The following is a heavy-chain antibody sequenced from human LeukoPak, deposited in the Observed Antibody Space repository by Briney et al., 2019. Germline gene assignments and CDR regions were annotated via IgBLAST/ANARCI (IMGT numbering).Heavy chain of an antibody. CDR2: ISSSGSTI. V-gene: IGHV3-48*03. Sequence: PGGSLRLSCAASGFTFSSYEMNWVRQAPGKGLEWVSYISSSGSTIYYADSVKGRFTISRDNAKNSLYLQMNSLRAKDTAVYYCASGYDRSGYYRWFYFDYWGQGTLVTVSS. J-gene: IGHJ4*02. CDR1: GFTFSSYE. D-gene: IGHD3-22*01. CDR3: ASGYDRSGYYRWFYFDY.